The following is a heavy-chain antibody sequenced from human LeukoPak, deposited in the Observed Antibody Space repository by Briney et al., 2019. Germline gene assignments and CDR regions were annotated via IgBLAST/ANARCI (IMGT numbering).Heavy chain of an antibody. J-gene: IGHJ4*02. CDR3: AGAPHTYCGGDCYPPPVDY. CDR1: GFTFSSYW. D-gene: IGHD2-21*02. Sequence: GGSLRLSCAASGFTFSSYWMHWVRQAPGKGLVWVSRISTDGTYTEYADSVKGRFTISRDNAKDTLYLQMNSLRAEDTAVYYCAGAPHTYCGGDCYPPPVDYWGQGTLVTVSS. CDR2: ISTDGTYT. V-gene: IGHV3-74*03.